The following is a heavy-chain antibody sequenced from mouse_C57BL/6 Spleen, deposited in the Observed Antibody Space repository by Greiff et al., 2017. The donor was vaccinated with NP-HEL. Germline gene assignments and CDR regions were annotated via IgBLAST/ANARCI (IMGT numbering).Heavy chain of an antibody. CDR1: GYTFTSYW. Sequence: QVQLQQPGAELVKPGASVKMSCKASGYTFTSYWITWVKQRPGQGLAWIGDIYPGSGSTNYNEKFKSKATLTVDTFSNTAYLKLSSLTTEDSAIYSCARLYEGDWGQGAALTVSS. D-gene: IGHD2-3*01. V-gene: IGHV1-55*01. J-gene: IGHJ2*01. CDR2: IYPGSGST. CDR3: ARLYEGD.